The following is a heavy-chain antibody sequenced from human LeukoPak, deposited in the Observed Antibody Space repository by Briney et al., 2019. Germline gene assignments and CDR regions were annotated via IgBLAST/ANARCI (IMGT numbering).Heavy chain of an antibody. CDR2: INPSGGST. J-gene: IGHJ4*02. CDR1: GYTFTSYY. D-gene: IGHD6-13*01. CDR3: ARDVGSSSWYFDY. Sequence: ASVKVPCKASGYTFTSYYMYWVRQAPGQGLEWMGMINPSGGSTTYAQKFQGRVTMTRDTSTSTVYMELSSLRSEDTAVYYCARDVGSSSWYFDYWGQGTLVTVSS. V-gene: IGHV1-46*01.